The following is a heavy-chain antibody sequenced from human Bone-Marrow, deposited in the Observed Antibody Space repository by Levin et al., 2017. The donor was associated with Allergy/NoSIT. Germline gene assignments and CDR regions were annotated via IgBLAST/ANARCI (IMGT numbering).Heavy chain of an antibody. D-gene: IGHD6-13*01. CDR2: INPSGDST. CDR1: GYTLSSYY. J-gene: IGHJ4*02. V-gene: IGHV1-46*01. Sequence: ASVKVSCKASGYTLSSYYVHWVRQAPGQGLEWMGIINPSGDSTDYAQKFQGRVIMTRDTSTSTVHMEPSSLRSEDTAVYYCASNRGGIYGSSWSSFDYWGQGSLVTVSS. CDR3: ASNRGGIYGSSWSSFDY.